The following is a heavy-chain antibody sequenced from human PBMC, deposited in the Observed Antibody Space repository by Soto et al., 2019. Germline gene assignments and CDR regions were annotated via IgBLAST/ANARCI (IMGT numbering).Heavy chain of an antibody. J-gene: IGHJ5*02. D-gene: IGHD6-19*01. CDR1: GGTFSSYA. CDR2: IIPIFGTA. CDR3: ASEISSGWPINWFDT. Sequence: SVKVSCKASGGTFSSYAISWVRQAPGQGLEWMGGIIPIFGTANYAQKFQGRVTITADESTSTAYMELSSLRSEDTAVYYCASEISSGWPINWFDTWGQGTLVTVSS. V-gene: IGHV1-69*13.